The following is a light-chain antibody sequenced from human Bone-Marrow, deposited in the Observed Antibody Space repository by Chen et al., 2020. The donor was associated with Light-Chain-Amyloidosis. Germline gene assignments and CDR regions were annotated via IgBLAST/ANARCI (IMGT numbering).Light chain of an antibody. CDR1: DLPTKY. CDR2: GDT. CDR3: QSADSSGTYEVI. V-gene: IGLV3-25*03. J-gene: IGLJ2*01. Sequence: SYFLLQPPSASLSSRQTARLLCSGDDLPTKYAYGYQQKPGQAPVLVIHGDTERPSGISERFSGSSSGTTATLTISGVQAEDEADYHCQSADSSGTYEVIFGGGTKLTVL.